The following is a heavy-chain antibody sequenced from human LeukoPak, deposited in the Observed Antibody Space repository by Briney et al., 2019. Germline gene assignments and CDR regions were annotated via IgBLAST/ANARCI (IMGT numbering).Heavy chain of an antibody. CDR3: ARENFADLFDF. V-gene: IGHV3-48*01. J-gene: IGHJ4*02. D-gene: IGHD1-7*01. CDR1: GFTFSNYN. Sequence: GGSLRLSCAASGFTFSNYNMNWVGQAPGKGLECIAYISSSSSTIYYADSVKGRFTIYRDNAKNSLFLHMNSLRAEDTALYYCARENFADLFDFWGQGALVSVSS. CDR2: ISSSSSTI.